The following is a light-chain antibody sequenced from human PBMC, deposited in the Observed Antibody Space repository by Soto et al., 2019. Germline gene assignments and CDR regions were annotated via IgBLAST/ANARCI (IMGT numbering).Light chain of an antibody. V-gene: IGKV1-39*01. CDR3: QQSYSTLLT. J-gene: IGKJ5*01. CDR1: QSISSY. Sequence: DIQLTQSPSSLSASLGERVTITCRASQSISSYLNWYQQKPGKAPKLLIYAASSLPTGVPSRFSGSGSGTDFTLTISSLEPEDFATYYCQQSYSTLLTFGQGTLLEIK. CDR2: AAS.